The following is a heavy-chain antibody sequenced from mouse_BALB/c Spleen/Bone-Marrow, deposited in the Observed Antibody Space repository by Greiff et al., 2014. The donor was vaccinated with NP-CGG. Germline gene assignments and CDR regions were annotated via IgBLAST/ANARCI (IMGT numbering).Heavy chain of an antibody. CDR1: GYTFPSYY. J-gene: IGHJ2*01. V-gene: IGHV1S56*01. CDR3: AREANWKFDY. CDR2: IYPGTVNT. Sequence: VRISCKAAGYTFPSYYLPWVKQRPGPGLECIGWIYPGTVNTKYNEKFKGKATLTADKASITADVLRSSQTAEDSAGKFWAREANWKFDYGGQGTTRTVSS. D-gene: IGHD4-1*01.